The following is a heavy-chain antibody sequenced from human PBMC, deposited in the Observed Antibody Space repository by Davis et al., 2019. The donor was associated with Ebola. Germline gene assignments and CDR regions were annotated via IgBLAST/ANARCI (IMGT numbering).Heavy chain of an antibody. CDR1: GGSISSYY. D-gene: IGHD2-21*01. CDR3: ARDLVGENWFDP. V-gene: IGHV4-59*01. J-gene: IGHJ5*02. Sequence: PSETLSLTCTVSGGSISSYYWSWIRQPPGKGLEWIGYIYYSGSTNYNPSLKSRVTISVDTSKNQFSLKLSSVTAADTAVYYCARDLVGENWFDPWGQGTLVTVSS. CDR2: IYYSGST.